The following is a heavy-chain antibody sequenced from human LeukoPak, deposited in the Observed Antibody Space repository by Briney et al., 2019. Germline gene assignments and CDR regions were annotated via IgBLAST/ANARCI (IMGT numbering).Heavy chain of an antibody. CDR2: IYYSGST. CDR1: GGSISSGGYY. CDR3: AREMDAHPRTLA. Sequence: PSETLSLTCTVSGGSISSGGYYWSWVRQHPGKGLEWIGFIYYSGSTYYNPSLKSRVTISVDTSKNQFSLKLSSVTAADTAVYYCAREMDAHPRTLAWGQGSLVTVSS. V-gene: IGHV4-31*03. J-gene: IGHJ5*02. D-gene: IGHD1-7*01.